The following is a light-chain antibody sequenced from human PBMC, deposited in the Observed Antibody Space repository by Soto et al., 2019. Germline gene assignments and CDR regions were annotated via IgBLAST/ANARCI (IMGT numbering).Light chain of an antibody. Sequence: EIVLTQSPGTLSLSPGERATLSCRASQSVISTYLAWYQQKPGQAPRLLIYGASSRATGIPDRFRGSGSGTDFTLTISSLEPEDFALYYCQQGTDWPPGTFGQGTKVDIK. V-gene: IGKV3D-20*02. CDR2: GAS. CDR1: QSVISTY. J-gene: IGKJ1*01. CDR3: QQGTDWPPGT.